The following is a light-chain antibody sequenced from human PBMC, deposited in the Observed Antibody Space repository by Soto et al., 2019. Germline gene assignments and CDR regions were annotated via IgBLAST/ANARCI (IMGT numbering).Light chain of an antibody. CDR2: DVT. J-gene: IGLJ1*01. CDR1: SSDVGGYNY. CDR3: CSYAGSSNV. Sequence: QSALTQPRSVSGSPGQSVTISCTGTSSDVGGYNYVSWYQHHPGKAPKLMIYDVTKRPSGVRDRFSASKSGNTASLTISGLQAEDEADYYCCSYAGSSNVFGNGTKVTV. V-gene: IGLV2-11*01.